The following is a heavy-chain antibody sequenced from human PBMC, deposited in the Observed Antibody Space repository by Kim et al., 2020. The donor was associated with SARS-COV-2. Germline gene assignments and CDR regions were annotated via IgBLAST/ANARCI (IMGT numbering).Heavy chain of an antibody. CDR1: GGFVRSGSTS. V-gene: IGHV4-39*01. Sequence: SETLSLTCAVSGGFVRSGSTSWGWVRQPPGKELEWIGTFHFSGSAYYNPSLQSRVTVSVDTSKNHFSLKLTSVTTPDTAIYYCARQPTGYPNWFDTWGRG. CDR3: ARQPTGYPNWFDT. D-gene: IGHD3-9*01. J-gene: IGHJ5*02. CDR2: FHFSGSA.